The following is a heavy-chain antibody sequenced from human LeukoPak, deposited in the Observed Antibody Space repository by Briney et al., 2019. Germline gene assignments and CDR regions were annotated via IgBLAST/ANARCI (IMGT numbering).Heavy chain of an antibody. Sequence: GGSLRLSCAASGFTFSSYAMHWVRQAPGKGLERVAVISYDGSNKYYADSVKGRFTISRDNSKNTLYLQMNSLRAEDTAVYYCARAGDYGDYWGQGTLVTVSS. CDR3: ARAGDYGDY. V-gene: IGHV3-30-3*01. CDR1: GFTFSSYA. J-gene: IGHJ4*02. D-gene: IGHD4-17*01. CDR2: ISYDGSNK.